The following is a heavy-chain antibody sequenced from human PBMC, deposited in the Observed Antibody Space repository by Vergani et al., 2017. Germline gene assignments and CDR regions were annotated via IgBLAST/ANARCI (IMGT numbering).Heavy chain of an antibody. CDR3: ARSAAIAARLCYFEY. Sequence: QVQLVQSGAEVKKPGASVKVSCKASGYTFTGYYMYWVRQAPGQGLEWMGWINPNSGGTNYAQKFQGWVTMTRDTSISTAYMELSRLRSDDTAVYYCARSAAIAARLCYFEYWGQGTLVTVSS. V-gene: IGHV1-2*04. CDR2: INPNSGGT. D-gene: IGHD6-6*01. J-gene: IGHJ4*02. CDR1: GYTFTGYY.